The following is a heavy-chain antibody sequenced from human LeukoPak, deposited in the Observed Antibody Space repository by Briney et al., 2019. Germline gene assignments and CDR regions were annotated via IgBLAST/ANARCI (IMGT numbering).Heavy chain of an antibody. CDR2: SDGSST. CDR3: ATMIVVDPREDDAFDI. Sequence: SDGSSTSYADSVKGRFTISRHNAKNTLYLQMNSLRAEDTAVYYCATMIVVDPREDDAFDIWGQGTMVTVSS. V-gene: IGHV3-74*01. J-gene: IGHJ3*02. D-gene: IGHD3-22*01.